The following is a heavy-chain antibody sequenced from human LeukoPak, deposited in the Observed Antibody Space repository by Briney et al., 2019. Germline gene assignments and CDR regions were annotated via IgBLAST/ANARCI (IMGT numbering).Heavy chain of an antibody. V-gene: IGHV3-21*01. CDR2: ISSSSSYI. CDR1: GFTFSSYS. CDR3: ARESPLRFIDY. D-gene: IGHD3-3*01. Sequence: GGSLRLSCAASGFTFSSYSMNWVRQAAGKGLEWVSSISSSSSYICYADSVKGRFTISRDNAKNSLYLQMNSLRAEDTAVYYCARESPLRFIDYWGQGTLVTVSS. J-gene: IGHJ4*02.